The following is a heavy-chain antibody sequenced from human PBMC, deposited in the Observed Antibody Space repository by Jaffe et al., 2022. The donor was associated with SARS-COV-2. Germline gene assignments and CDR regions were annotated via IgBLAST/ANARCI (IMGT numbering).Heavy chain of an antibody. CDR2: MSSRSSYK. CDR3: ARSDVAHEFYGYYGMDV. J-gene: IGHJ6*02. CDR1: GFNLSTYS. V-gene: IGHV3-21*01. D-gene: IGHD5-18*01. Sequence: EVQLVESGGGLVKPGGSLRVSCAASGFNLSTYSMNWVRQAPGKGLEWVSSMSSRSSYKYYAESVKDRFTISRDNARNSLYLEMNSLTAEDTAVYYCARSDVAHEFYGYYGMDVWGQGTTVTVSS.